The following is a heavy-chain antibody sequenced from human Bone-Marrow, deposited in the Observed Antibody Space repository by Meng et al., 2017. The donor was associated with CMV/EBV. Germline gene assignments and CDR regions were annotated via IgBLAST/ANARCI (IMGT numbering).Heavy chain of an antibody. J-gene: IGHJ6*02. Sequence: GESLKISCAASGFTFSSYSMNWVRQAPGKGLEWVSSISSSSSYIYYADSVKGRFTISRDNAKNSLYLQMNSLRAEDTAVYYCARDFGPLGMDVWGQGTTVTVSS. CDR2: ISSSSSYI. V-gene: IGHV3-21*01. CDR1: GFTFSSYS. CDR3: ARDFGPLGMDV. D-gene: IGHD3-10*01.